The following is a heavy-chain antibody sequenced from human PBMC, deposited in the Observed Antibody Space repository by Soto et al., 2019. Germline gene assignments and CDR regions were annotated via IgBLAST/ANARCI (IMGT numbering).Heavy chain of an antibody. D-gene: IGHD2-15*01. V-gene: IGHV1-3*01. CDR2: INAGNGDT. CDR1: GYTFTSYV. CDR3: ARDKCSGGSCYRDAFDL. Sequence: ASVKVSCKASGYTFTSYVMHWVRQAPGQRLEWVGWINAGNGDTRYSQKFQGRVTITRDTSASTAYMELSSLRSEDTAVYYCARDKCSGGSCYRDAFDLWGQGTMVTVSS. J-gene: IGHJ3*01.